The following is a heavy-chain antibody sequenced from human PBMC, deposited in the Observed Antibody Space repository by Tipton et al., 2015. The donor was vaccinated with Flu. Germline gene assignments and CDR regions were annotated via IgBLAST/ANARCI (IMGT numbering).Heavy chain of an antibody. V-gene: IGHV3-23*01. CDR1: GFTFSGYA. CDR2: ITDSAHVT. CDR3: AKGPTTVTTSWFDP. J-gene: IGHJ5*02. D-gene: IGHD4-17*01. Sequence: SLRLSCAASGFTFSGYAMTWVRQARGKGLEWVSSITDSAHVTYYADSVKGRFTISRDNSKSRLYLQMNSLRADDTAVYYCAKGPTTVTTSWFDPWGQGTLVTVSS.